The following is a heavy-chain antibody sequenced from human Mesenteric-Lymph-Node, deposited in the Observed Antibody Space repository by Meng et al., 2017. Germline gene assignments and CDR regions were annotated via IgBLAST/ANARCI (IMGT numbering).Heavy chain of an antibody. V-gene: IGHV6-1*01. D-gene: IGHD1-26*01. Sequence: PMHNSGPGLVNPSPTLSLTCASPGDIVSSNSAAWNWIRQSPSRGLEWLGRTYYRSKWYNDYAVSVKSRITINPDTSKNQFSLQLNSVTPEDMAVYYCARVAVGISSFDYWGQGTLVTVSS. CDR2: TYYRSKWYN. CDR1: GDIVSSNSAA. J-gene: IGHJ4*02. CDR3: ARVAVGISSFDY.